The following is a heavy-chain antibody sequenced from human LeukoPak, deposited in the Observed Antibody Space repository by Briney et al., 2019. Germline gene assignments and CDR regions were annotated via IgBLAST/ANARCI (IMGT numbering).Heavy chain of an antibody. J-gene: IGHJ3*01. Sequence: GGSLRLSCAASGFTVSTNYMSWVRQAPGKGLEWVSVIYSDGRTYYADSVKGRFTISRDNSKNTLYLQMNSLRAEDTAVYYCARDSGRFDVFEVQGQVTMVTVSS. V-gene: IGHV3-53*01. CDR1: GFTVSTNY. CDR3: ARDSGRFDVFEV. D-gene: IGHD3-10*01. CDR2: IYSDGRT.